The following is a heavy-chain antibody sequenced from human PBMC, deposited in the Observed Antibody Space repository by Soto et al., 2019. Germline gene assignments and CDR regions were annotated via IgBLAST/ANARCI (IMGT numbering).Heavy chain of an antibody. Sequence: ASVKVSCKASGYTFTSYYMHCVRQAPGQGLEWMGIINPSGGSTSYAQKFQGRVTMTRDTSTSTVYMELSSLRSEDTAVYYCAGDSSGRYYFDYWGQGTLVTVSS. J-gene: IGHJ4*02. CDR3: AGDSSGRYYFDY. V-gene: IGHV1-46*01. D-gene: IGHD3-22*01. CDR2: INPSGGST. CDR1: GYTFTSYY.